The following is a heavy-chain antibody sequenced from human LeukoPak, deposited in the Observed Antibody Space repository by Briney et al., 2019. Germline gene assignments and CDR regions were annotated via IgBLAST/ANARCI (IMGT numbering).Heavy chain of an antibody. CDR1: GYTFTSYG. D-gene: IGHD6-19*01. CDR3: ARDSPGAVGGHFRGAFDI. Sequence: SVKLSCKVSGYTFTSYGIRWVRQPDGHGREWMGSISAYKGNTSYAQKLQGRVTMTADTSTSTAYMELRSLRSDDTAVYYCARDSPGAVGGHFRGAFDIWGQGTMVTVSS. CDR2: ISAYKGNT. V-gene: IGHV1-18*01. J-gene: IGHJ3*02.